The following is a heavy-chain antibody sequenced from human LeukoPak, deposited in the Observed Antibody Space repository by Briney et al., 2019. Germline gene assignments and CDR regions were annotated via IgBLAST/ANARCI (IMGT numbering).Heavy chain of an antibody. CDR1: GFTFSSYW. CDR2: IRYDGSNK. D-gene: IGHD2-2*01. V-gene: IGHV3-30*02. J-gene: IGHJ4*02. CDR3: AKDPCSSTTCYASLNY. Sequence: GGSLRLSCAASGFTFSSYWMSWVRQAPGKGLEWVAHIRYDGSNKDYADSAKGRFTISRDNSKNTLYLQMDSLRAGDTAVYYCAKDPCSSTTCYASLNYWGQGTLVTVSS.